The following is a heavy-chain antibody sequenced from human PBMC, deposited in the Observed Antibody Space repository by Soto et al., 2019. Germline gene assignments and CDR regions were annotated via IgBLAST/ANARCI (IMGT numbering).Heavy chain of an antibody. CDR3: ARLSGTYGRRHYFDY. Sequence: EVQLVESGGGLVQPGGSLRLSCAASGFTFSSHWMNWVRQAPGKGLVWVSRISGDGRTTSHADSVKGRFTISRDNAKNTLYLQMNSLRVEDTAVYYCARLSGTYGRRHYFDYWGQGTLVTVSS. D-gene: IGHD3-16*01. J-gene: IGHJ4*02. CDR2: ISGDGRTT. CDR1: GFTFSSHW. V-gene: IGHV3-74*01.